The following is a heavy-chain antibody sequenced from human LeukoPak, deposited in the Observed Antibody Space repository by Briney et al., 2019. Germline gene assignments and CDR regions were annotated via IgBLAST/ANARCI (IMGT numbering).Heavy chain of an antibody. CDR2: MNPNSGNT. J-gene: IGHJ6*04. Sequence: GASVKVSCKASGYTFTSYDINWVRQATGQGLEWMGWMNPNSGNTGYAQKFQGRVTITRNTSISTAYMELSSLRSEDTAVYYCAREVRDYSSGQQPTGMDVWGKGTTVTVSS. CDR1: GYTFTSYD. CDR3: AREVRDYSSGQQPTGMDV. V-gene: IGHV1-8*03. D-gene: IGHD6-19*01.